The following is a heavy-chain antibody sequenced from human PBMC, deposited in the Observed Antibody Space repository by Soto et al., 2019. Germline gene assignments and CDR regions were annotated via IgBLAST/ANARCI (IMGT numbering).Heavy chain of an antibody. V-gene: IGHV3-21*01. J-gene: IGHJ6*02. CDR2: ISSSSYI. D-gene: IGHD3-3*02. CDR3: ASQLAGYYYYGMDV. Sequence: GGSLRLSYAASGFAFSSYSMNWVRQAPGKGLEWVSSISSSSYIYYADSVKGRFTISRDNAKNSLYLQMNSLRAEDTAVYYCASQLAGYYYYGMDVWGQGTTVTVS. CDR1: GFAFSSYS.